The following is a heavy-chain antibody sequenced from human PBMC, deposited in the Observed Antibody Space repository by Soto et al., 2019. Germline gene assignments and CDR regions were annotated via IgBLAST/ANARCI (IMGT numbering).Heavy chain of an antibody. V-gene: IGHV2-5*02. J-gene: IGHJ4*02. Sequence: QITLNESGPTVVNPAETLTLTCTFSGFSLTTSGVGVGWIRQSPGKAPEWLALIYWDDDKRYSASLKSRLTITKDTSKNQVVLTKASVDPADTATYYCAHRILRTVFGLVTTTAIYFDFWGQGTPVVVSS. CDR1: GFSLTTSGVG. D-gene: IGHD3-3*01. CDR2: IYWDDDK. CDR3: AHRILRTVFGLVTTTAIYFDF.